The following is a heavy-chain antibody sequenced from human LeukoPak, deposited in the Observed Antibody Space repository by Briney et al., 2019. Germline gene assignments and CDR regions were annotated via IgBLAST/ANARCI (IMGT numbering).Heavy chain of an antibody. CDR1: GGSISSYY. Sequence: SETLSLTCTVSGGSISSYYWSWIRQPPGKGLEWIAYIYYSGSTNYNPSLKSRVTISVDTSKNQLSLKLTSVTAADMAVYYCARDRSSGYYSDAFDIWGQGTMVTVSS. V-gene: IGHV4-59*12. D-gene: IGHD3-22*01. CDR3: ARDRSSGYYSDAFDI. CDR2: IYYSGST. J-gene: IGHJ3*02.